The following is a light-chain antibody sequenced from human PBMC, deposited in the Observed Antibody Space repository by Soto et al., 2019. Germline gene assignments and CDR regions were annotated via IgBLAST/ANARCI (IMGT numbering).Light chain of an antibody. J-gene: IGKJ1*01. CDR2: AAS. Sequence: SVLAQSPGTLSLSPWERAALACRASQSGSTSLDWYQPKPGQARRLLIYAASTRATGIPVRFSGSGSGTEFTLTIRRLQSEDFAVYYCHQYNHSPTFGQGTKVDIK. CDR1: QSGSTS. CDR3: HQYNHSPT. V-gene: IGKV3-15*01.